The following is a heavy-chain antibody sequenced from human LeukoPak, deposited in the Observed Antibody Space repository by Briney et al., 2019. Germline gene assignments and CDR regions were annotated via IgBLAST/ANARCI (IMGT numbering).Heavy chain of an antibody. D-gene: IGHD2-2*01. V-gene: IGHV3-23*01. Sequence: PGGSLRLSCEASGFSFSEYAMSWVRQAPGKGLGWVSSLSGSGGDTFYADSVKGRFTISRDNSKNTVYLQMNSLRAEDTAVYHCAKGGFYCTSTSCYAANWFDPWGQGTLVTVSS. CDR2: LSGSGGDT. J-gene: IGHJ5*02. CDR1: GFSFSEYA. CDR3: AKGGFYCTSTSCYAANWFDP.